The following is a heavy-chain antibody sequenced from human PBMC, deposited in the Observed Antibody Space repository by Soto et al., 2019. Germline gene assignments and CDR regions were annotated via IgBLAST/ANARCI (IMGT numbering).Heavy chain of an antibody. J-gene: IGHJ5*02. V-gene: IGHV1-3*01. CDR3: ARVGSGWYSEYTWFDP. D-gene: IGHD6-19*01. CDR2: INAGNGNT. Sequence: ASVKVSCKASGYTFTSYAMHWVRQAPGQRLEWMGWINAGNGNTRYSQKFQGRVTITRDTSASTAYMELSSLRSEDTAVYYCARVGSGWYSEYTWFDPWGQGTLVTVSS. CDR1: GYTFTSYA.